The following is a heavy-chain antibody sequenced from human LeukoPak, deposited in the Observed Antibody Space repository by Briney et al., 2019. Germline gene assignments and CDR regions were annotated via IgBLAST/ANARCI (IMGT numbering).Heavy chain of an antibody. Sequence: GGSLRLSCAASGFTFSSYWMTWVRQAPGKGLEYVVNIKEDGSEKYYVDSVKGRFTTSRDNAKNSLYLQMSSLRGDDTAVYYCVRDCGFHTFDYWGQGTLVTVSS. D-gene: IGHD2-21*01. J-gene: IGHJ4*02. CDR1: GFTFSSYW. CDR3: VRDCGFHTFDY. V-gene: IGHV3-7*05. CDR2: IKEDGSEK.